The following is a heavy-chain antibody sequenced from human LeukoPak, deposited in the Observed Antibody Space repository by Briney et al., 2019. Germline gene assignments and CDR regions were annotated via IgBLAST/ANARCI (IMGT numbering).Heavy chain of an antibody. V-gene: IGHV3-15*01. CDR2: IKRKTDGGTT. J-gene: IGHJ4*02. CDR3: TTSGGGWDYFDY. Sequence: KPGGSLRLSCAASGFTFSNAWMTWVRQAPGKGLEWVGRIKRKTDGGTTDYAAPVKGRFTISRDDSKNTLYLQMNNLKTEDTAVYYCTTSGGGWDYFDYWGQRTLVTVSS. D-gene: IGHD6-19*01. CDR1: GFTFSNAW.